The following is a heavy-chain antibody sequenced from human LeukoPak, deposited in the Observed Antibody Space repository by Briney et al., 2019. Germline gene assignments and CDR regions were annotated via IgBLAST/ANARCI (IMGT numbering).Heavy chain of an antibody. CDR1: GFTFNNYS. V-gene: IGHV3-23*01. CDR3: ASGSVFDY. CDR2: ISGSGGST. J-gene: IGHJ4*02. Sequence: GGSLRLSCAASGFTFNNYSMNWVRQAPGKGLEWVSAISGSGGSTYYADSVKGRFTISRDNSKNTLYLQMNSLRAEDTAVYYCASGSVFDYWGQGTLVTVSS.